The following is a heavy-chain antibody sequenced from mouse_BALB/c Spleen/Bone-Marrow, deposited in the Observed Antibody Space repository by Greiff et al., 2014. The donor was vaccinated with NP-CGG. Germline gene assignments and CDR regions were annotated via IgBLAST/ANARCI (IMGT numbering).Heavy chain of an antibody. CDR3: ARGGARATGWFAY. CDR1: GYSITSDYA. J-gene: IGHJ3*01. V-gene: IGHV3-2*02. CDR2: ISYSGST. D-gene: IGHD3-1*01. Sequence: QLQESGPGLVKPSQSLSLTCTVTGYSITSDYAWNWIRQFPGNKLEWMGYISYSGSTSYNPSLKSRISITRDTSKNQFFLQLNSVTTEDTATYYCARGGARATGWFAYWGQGTLVTVSA.